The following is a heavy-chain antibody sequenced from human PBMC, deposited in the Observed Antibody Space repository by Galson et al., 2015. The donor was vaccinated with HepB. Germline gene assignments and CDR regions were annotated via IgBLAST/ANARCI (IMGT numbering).Heavy chain of an antibody. CDR2: FDPEDGET. CDR3: ATRGSYHLDEWELQVPFDY. Sequence: SVKVSCKVSGYTLTELSMHWVRQAPGKGLEWMGGFDPEDGETIYAQKFQGRVTMAEDTSTDTAYMELSSLRSEDTAAYYCATRGSYHLDEWELQVPFDYWGQGTLVTVSS. J-gene: IGHJ4*02. CDR1: GYTLTELS. D-gene: IGHD1-26*01. V-gene: IGHV1-24*01.